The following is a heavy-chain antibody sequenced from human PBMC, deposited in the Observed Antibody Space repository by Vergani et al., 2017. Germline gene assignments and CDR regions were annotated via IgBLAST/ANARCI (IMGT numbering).Heavy chain of an antibody. V-gene: IGHV3-30*18. CDR1: GFTFSSYG. D-gene: IGHD6-19*01. CDR2: ISYDGSNK. CDR3: AKDRIAVVVDFDY. J-gene: IGHJ4*02. Sequence: VQLVESGGGLVQPGRSLRLSCAASGFTFSSYGMHWVRQAPGKGLEWVAVISYDGSNKYYADSVKGRFTISRDNSKNTLYLQMNSLRAEDTAVYYCAKDRIAVVVDFDYWGQGTLVTVSS.